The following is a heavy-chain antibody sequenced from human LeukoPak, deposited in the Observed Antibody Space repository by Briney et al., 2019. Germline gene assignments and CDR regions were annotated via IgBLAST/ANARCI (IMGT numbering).Heavy chain of an antibody. Sequence: PSETLSLTCTVSGGSISSGDYYWSWIRQPPGTGLEWIGYIYYSGSTYYNPSFKSRVTISVDTSKNQFSLKLSSVTAADTAVDYCARALWDYDSSGYYHWGQGTLVTVSS. CDR2: IYYSGST. CDR1: GGSISSGDYY. V-gene: IGHV4-30-4*08. D-gene: IGHD3-22*01. J-gene: IGHJ5*02. CDR3: ARALWDYDSSGYYH.